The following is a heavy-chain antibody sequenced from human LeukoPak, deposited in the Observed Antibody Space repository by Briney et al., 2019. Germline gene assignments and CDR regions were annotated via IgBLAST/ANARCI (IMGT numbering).Heavy chain of an antibody. CDR2: IKQDGSEK. J-gene: IGHJ4*02. D-gene: IGHD3-22*01. CDR1: GFTFSSYW. V-gene: IGHV3-7*01. CDR3: AKDPITRYDSSGYPDY. Sequence: GGALRLSCAASGFTFSSYWMSWVRQAPGKGLEWVANIKQDGSEKYHVDSVKGRFTISRDNAKNSLYLQMNSLRAEDTAVYYCAKDPITRYDSSGYPDYWGQGTLVTVSS.